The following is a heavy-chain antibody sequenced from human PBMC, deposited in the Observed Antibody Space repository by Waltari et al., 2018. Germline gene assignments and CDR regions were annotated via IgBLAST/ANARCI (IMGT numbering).Heavy chain of an antibody. J-gene: IGHJ1*01. D-gene: IGHD3-22*01. Sequence: EVQLVESGGGLVQPGGSLRLSCAASGFTFSSYAMSWVRQAPGKGLEWVSAISVSVGSTYYADSGKGRFTISRDNSKNTLYLQMNSLRAEDTAVYYCAKDQDSSGYGYFQHWGQGTLVTVSS. V-gene: IGHV3-23*04. CDR1: GFTFSSYA. CDR3: AKDQDSSGYGYFQH. CDR2: ISVSVGST.